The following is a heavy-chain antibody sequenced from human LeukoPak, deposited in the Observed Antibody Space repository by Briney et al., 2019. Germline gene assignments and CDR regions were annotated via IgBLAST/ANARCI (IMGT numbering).Heavy chain of an antibody. J-gene: IGHJ4*02. CDR3: ARGSYFGDNYYKGTDH. CDR1: GDSIRRAGYY. Sequence: SETLSLTCTVSGDSIRRAGYYWTWVRLRPGKGLEWIGYIHNNGNTYYNPSLGSRVTMSLDMSQNQFSLNLISLTADDTAVYFCARGSYFGDNYYKGTDHWGRGTLVIVSS. D-gene: IGHD3-10*01. CDR2: IHNNGNT. V-gene: IGHV4-31*03.